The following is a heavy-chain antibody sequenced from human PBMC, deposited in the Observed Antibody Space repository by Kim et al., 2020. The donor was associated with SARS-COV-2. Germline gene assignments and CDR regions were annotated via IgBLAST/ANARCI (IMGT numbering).Heavy chain of an antibody. CDR3: ARGYSASLDDPVDV. CDR1: GGSVNSYY. J-gene: IGHJ3*01. CDR2: FFYSGSG. Sequence: SETLSLTCTVSGGSVNSYYWSWIRQAPGKGLEWIGYVFFYSGSGNYNPSLKSRATIAVDTSKNQFSLKLNSVTAADTAVYYCARGYSASLDDPVDVWGQGTTITVSS. V-gene: IGHV4-59*02. D-gene: IGHD5-12*01.